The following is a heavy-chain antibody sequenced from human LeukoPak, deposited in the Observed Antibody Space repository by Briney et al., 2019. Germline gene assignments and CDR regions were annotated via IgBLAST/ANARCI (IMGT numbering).Heavy chain of an antibody. CDR1: SGSISSTSYY. J-gene: IGHJ4*02. Sequence: SETLSLTCTVSSGSISSTSYYSGWIRQPPGMGLEWIGSMYCSGSTYYNPSLKSRVTISVDTSKSQFSLKLSSVTAADTAVYYCAREMRSPRGGFDYWDQGTLVTVSS. CDR3: AREMRSPRGGFDY. V-gene: IGHV4-39*07. D-gene: IGHD3-10*01. CDR2: MYCSGST.